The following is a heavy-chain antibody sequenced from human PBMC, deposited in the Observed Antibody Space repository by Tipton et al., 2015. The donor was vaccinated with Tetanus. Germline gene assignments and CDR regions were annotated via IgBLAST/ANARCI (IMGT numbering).Heavy chain of an antibody. J-gene: IGHJ3*02. CDR1: GFTFSDYY. Sequence: SLRLSCAASGFTFSDYYMSWIRQAPGKGLEWVSYISSSGSTIYYADSVKGRFTISRDNAKNSLYLQMNSLRAEDTAVYYCARDIPKNIVVVISPPRASDAFDIWGQGTMVTVSS. D-gene: IGHD3-22*01. V-gene: IGHV3-11*01. CDR2: ISSSGSTI. CDR3: ARDIPKNIVVVISPPRASDAFDI.